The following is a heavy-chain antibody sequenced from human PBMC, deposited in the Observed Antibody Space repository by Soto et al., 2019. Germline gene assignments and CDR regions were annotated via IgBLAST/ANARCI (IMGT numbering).Heavy chain of an antibody. CDR2: IIPILGIA. Sequence: QVQLVQSGAEVKKPGSSVKVSCKASGGTFSSYTISWVRQAPGQGLEWMGRIIPILGIANYAQKFQGRVTITAAKSTSTAYMELSSLRSEATAVYYCASLMSSGYYYGMDVWGQGTTVTVSS. D-gene: IGHD3-10*01. CDR1: GGTFSSYT. CDR3: ASLMSSGYYYGMDV. V-gene: IGHV1-69*02. J-gene: IGHJ6*02.